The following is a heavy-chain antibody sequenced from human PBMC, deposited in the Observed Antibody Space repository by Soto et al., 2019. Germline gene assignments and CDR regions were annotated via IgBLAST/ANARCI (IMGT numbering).Heavy chain of an antibody. CDR3: ASTSRAAPGTGLDS. J-gene: IGHJ4*02. V-gene: IGHV4-59*01. Sequence: SETLSLTCNVVSGSINDYYWSWIRQPPGMRLEGIGFVYSGGSSNYNPSFKSLGTISLETSKNQFSLRLTSLTAADSAVYYCASTSRAAPGTGLDSWGQGTLVTVSS. CDR1: SGSINDYY. D-gene: IGHD6-25*01. CDR2: VYSGGSS.